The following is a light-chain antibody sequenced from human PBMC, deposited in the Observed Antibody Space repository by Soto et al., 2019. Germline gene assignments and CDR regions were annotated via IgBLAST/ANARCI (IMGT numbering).Light chain of an antibody. V-gene: IGLV2-14*01. CDR1: SSDVGGYHY. CDR3: SSYSRGRTYV. Sequence: QSVLAQPASVSGSPGQSITVSCTGTSSDVGGYHYVSWYQQHPGKAPRLMIYDVTNRPSGVSNRFSGSKSGNTASLTISGLQAEDEADYYCSSYSRGRTYVFGTGTKVT. CDR2: DVT. J-gene: IGLJ1*01.